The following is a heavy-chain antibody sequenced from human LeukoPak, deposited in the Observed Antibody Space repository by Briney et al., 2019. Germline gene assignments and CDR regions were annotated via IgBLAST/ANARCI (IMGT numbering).Heavy chain of an antibody. D-gene: IGHD3-10*01. Sequence: SETLSLTCAVYGGSFSGYYWSWIRQPPGKGLEWIGEINHSGSTNYNPSLKSRVTISVDTSKNQFSLKLSSVTAADAAVYYCARGVRGNFFDPWGQGTLVTVSS. CDR2: INHSGST. CDR3: ARGVRGNFFDP. V-gene: IGHV4-34*01. CDR1: GGSFSGYY. J-gene: IGHJ5*02.